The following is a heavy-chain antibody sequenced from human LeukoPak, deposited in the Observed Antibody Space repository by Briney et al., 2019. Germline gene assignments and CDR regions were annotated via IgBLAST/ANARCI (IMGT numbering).Heavy chain of an antibody. V-gene: IGHV3-53*01. CDR2: IYNCGTT. CDR3: ARDRGGDDRRWVLAFDI. J-gene: IGHJ3*02. CDR1: GFAISSTY. D-gene: IGHD3-16*01. Sequence: PGGSLRLSCAASGFAISSTYMSWVRQAPGKGLEWVSIIYNCGTTYYADSVKGRFTISRDNSKNTLYLQMSSLRAEDTAVYYCARDRGGDDRRWVLAFDIWGQGTMVTVSS.